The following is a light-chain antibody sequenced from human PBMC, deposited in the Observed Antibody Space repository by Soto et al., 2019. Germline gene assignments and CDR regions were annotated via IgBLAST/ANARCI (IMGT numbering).Light chain of an antibody. CDR2: GAS. CDR3: QQYDISPIT. Sequence: EIPLTQSPGTLSLSPGESATLLCRASQFVSSGSLAWYQQKPGQAPRLLIYGASNRATGIPGRFSASGSGTDFTLTITPLEPEDSAVYFCQQYDISPITFGQGTRLDIK. V-gene: IGKV3-20*01. CDR1: QFVSSGS. J-gene: IGKJ5*01.